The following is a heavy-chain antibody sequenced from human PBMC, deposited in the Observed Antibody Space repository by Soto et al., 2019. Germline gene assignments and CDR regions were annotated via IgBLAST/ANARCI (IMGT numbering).Heavy chain of an antibody. CDR2: VSESGRST. Sequence: PGGSLRLSCAGSGFTFSSYDMSWVRQAPGKGLEWVSAVSESGRSTYYADSVKGRFTISRDNSKKTLSLQMNSLRAEDTAVYYCAKDRRGVIDVWGPGTTLTVYS. D-gene: IGHD3-10*01. CDR3: AKDRRGVIDV. V-gene: IGHV3-23*01. J-gene: IGHJ6*01. CDR1: GFTFSSYD.